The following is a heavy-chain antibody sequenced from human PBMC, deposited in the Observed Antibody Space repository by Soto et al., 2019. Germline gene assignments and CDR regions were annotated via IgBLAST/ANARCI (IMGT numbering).Heavy chain of an antibody. J-gene: IGHJ4*02. CDR2: IRSKANSYAT. V-gene: IGHV3-73*01. CDR1: GFTFSGSA. Sequence: GGSPRLSCAASGFTFSGSAMHWVRQASGKGLEWVGRIRSKANSYATAYAASVKGRFTISRDDSKNTAYLQMNSLKTEDTAVYYCTRQARSSHPIDYWGEGTLVTVSS. CDR3: TRQARSSHPIDY. D-gene: IGHD2-2*01.